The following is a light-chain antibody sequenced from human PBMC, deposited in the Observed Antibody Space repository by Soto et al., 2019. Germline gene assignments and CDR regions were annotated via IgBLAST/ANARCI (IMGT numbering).Light chain of an antibody. CDR1: RDVGSD. CDR2: AAS. J-gene: IGKJ1*01. Sequence: QMTQSPSSLSASVGEKIIITCRASRDVGSDVSWYQQKPGQAPKLLIYAASNLYTGVPSRFSGSRSGTEFTLTISSLQPEDFASYYCLQDYGDSWTFGQGTKV. V-gene: IGKV1-6*01. CDR3: LQDYGDSWT.